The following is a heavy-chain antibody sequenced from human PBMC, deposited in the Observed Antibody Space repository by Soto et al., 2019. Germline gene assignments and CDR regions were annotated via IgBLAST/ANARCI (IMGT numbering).Heavy chain of an antibody. CDR1: GVTYNTFA. CDR2: IIPVLGPA. V-gene: IGHV1-69*10. Sequence: GASVKVSCKASGVTYNTFAVSWVRQAPGQGLEWMGGIIPVLGPAFYAQKFQGRVTITADKSTSTAYLELTSLRSEDTAVYYCVRAAKRYFDYWGQGTPVTVSS. D-gene: IGHD6-25*01. J-gene: IGHJ4*02. CDR3: VRAAKRYFDY.